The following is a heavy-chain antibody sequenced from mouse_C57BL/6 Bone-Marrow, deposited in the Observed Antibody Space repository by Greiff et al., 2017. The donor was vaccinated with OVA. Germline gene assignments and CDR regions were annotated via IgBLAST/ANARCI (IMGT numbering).Heavy chain of an antibody. D-gene: IGHD4-1*01. J-gene: IGHJ2*01. CDR1: GYTFTSYW. Sequence: QVQLQQPGAELVKPGASVTLSCTASGYTFTSYWMHWVKQRPGQGLEWIGMIHPNSCSTNYNEKFKSKATLTVDNSSSTAYMQLSSLTSEDSAVYYCARARPNCGFYYFDYWGQGTTLTVSS. V-gene: IGHV1-64*01. CDR3: ARARPNCGFYYFDY. CDR2: IHPNSCST.